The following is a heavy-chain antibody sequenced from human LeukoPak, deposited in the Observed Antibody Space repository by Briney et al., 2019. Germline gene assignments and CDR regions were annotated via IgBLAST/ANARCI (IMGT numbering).Heavy chain of an antibody. J-gene: IGHJ5*02. D-gene: IGHD4-17*01. CDR2: FDPEDGET. Sequence: ASVTVSCKVSGYTLTELSMHWVRQAPGKGLEWMGGFDPEDGETIYAQKFQGRVTMTEDTSTDTAYMELSSLRSEDTAVYYCATIVTSAFYDYGDTLEDNWFDPWGQGTLVTVSS. CDR3: ATIVTSAFYDYGDTLEDNWFDP. CDR1: GYTLTELS. V-gene: IGHV1-24*01.